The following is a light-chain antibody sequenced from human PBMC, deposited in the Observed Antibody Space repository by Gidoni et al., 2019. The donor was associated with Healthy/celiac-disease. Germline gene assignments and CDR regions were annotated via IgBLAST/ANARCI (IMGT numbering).Light chain of an antibody. CDR1: QSISSY. Sequence: DIQMTQSPSSLSASVGDSVTITCRASQSISSYLNWYQQKPGKATKLLIYAASSLQSGVPSSFSGSGSGTDFTLTISSLQPEDFATYYCQQNYSTPYSFGQGTKLEIK. V-gene: IGKV1-39*01. J-gene: IGKJ2*03. CDR3: QQNYSTPYS. CDR2: AAS.